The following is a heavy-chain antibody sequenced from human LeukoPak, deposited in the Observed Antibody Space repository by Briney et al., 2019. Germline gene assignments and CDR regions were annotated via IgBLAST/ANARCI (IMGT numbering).Heavy chain of an antibody. V-gene: IGHV4-4*02. Sequence: SETLSLTCAVSGDSISTNSWWNWVRQAPGKGLEWIAEIYHSETTNYNPSLKSRVTMSLDKSRNLFSLKLSSVTAADTAVYYCARGRELLLYYYMDVWGKGTTVTISS. J-gene: IGHJ6*03. CDR3: ARGRELLLYYYMDV. CDR2: IYHSETT. D-gene: IGHD1-26*01. CDR1: GDSISTNSW.